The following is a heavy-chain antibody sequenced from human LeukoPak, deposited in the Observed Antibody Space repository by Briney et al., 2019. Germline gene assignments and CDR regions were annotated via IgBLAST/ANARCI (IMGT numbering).Heavy chain of an antibody. D-gene: IGHD3-22*01. CDR2: ISSSSSYI. J-gene: IGHJ3*02. CDR1: GFTFSSYS. CDR3: ARHITMIVVVITEDAFDI. Sequence: PGGSLILSCAASGFTFSSYSMNWVRQAPGKGLEWVSSISSSSSYIYYADSVKGRFTISRDNAKNSLYLQMNSLRAEDTAVYYCARHITMIVVVITEDAFDIWGQGTMVTVSS. V-gene: IGHV3-21*01.